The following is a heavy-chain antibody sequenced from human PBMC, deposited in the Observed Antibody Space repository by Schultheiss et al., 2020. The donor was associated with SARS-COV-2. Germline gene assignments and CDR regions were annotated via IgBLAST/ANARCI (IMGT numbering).Heavy chain of an antibody. CDR1: GFTFSSYA. CDR3: ATGGITIFGVVIQDAFDI. CDR2: TRNKANSYTT. V-gene: IGHV3-72*01. Sequence: GGSLRLSCAASGFTFSSYAMDWVRQAPGKGLEWVGRTRNKANSYTTEYAASVKGRFTISRDDSKNSLYLQMNSLKTEDTAVYYCATGGITIFGVVIQDAFDIWGQGTMVTVSS. D-gene: IGHD3-3*01. J-gene: IGHJ3*02.